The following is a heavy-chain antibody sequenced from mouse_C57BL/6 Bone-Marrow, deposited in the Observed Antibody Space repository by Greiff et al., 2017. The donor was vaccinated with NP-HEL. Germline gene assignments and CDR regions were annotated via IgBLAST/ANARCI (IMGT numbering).Heavy chain of an antibody. CDR2: ISYDGSN. V-gene: IGHV3-6*01. J-gene: IGHJ1*03. Sequence: EVQLVESGPGLVKPSQSLSLTCSVTGYSITSGYYWNWIRQFPGNKLEWMGYISYDGSNNYNPSLKNRISITRDTSKNQFFLKLNSVTTEDTATYYCARERVYYGYFYVWGTGTTVTVSS. CDR1: GYSITSGYY. CDR3: ARERVYYGYFYV.